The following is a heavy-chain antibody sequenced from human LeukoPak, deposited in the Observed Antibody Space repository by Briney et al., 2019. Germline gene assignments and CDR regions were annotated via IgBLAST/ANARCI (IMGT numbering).Heavy chain of an antibody. J-gene: IGHJ6*02. Sequence: ASVKVSCKASGYTFTSYGISWVRQAPGQGLEWMGWISAYNGNTNYAQKLQGRVTMTTDTSTSTAYMELRSLRSDDTAVYYCASGVRIAAAGKVGRSYYYYGMDVWGQGTTVTVSS. CDR2: ISAYNGNT. CDR1: GYTFTSYG. D-gene: IGHD6-13*01. V-gene: IGHV1-18*01. CDR3: ASGVRIAAAGKVGRSYYYYGMDV.